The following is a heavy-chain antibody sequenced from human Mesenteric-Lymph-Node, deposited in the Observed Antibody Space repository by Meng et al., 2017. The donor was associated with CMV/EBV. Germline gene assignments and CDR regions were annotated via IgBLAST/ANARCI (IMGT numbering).Heavy chain of an antibody. J-gene: IGHJ6*02. D-gene: IGHD1-7*01. V-gene: IGHV1-69*04. CDR1: GGTFSSYT. CDR2: IIPILGIA. Sequence: SVKVSCKASGGTFSSYTISWVRQAPGQGLEWMGRIIPILGIANYAQKFQGRVTITADKSTSTAYMELSSLRSEDTAVYYCARDLSSLLELPRFDYYYYGMDVWGQGTTVTVSS. CDR3: ARDLSSLLELPRFDYYYYGMDV.